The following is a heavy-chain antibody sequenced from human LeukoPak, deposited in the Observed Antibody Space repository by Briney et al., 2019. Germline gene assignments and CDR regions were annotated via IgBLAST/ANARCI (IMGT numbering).Heavy chain of an antibody. CDR3: TTQSGAWNFDY. D-gene: IGHD1-1*01. CDR1: GFTFSNAW. J-gene: IGHJ4*02. CDR2: IKSKTDDGTT. Sequence: GGSLRLSCAASGFTFSNAWMNWVRQAPGKGLEWVGRIKSKTDDGTTDYAAPEKGRFTISRDDSKNTQYLQMNSLKTEDTAVYYCTTQSGAWNFDYWGQGTLVTVSS. V-gene: IGHV3-15*07.